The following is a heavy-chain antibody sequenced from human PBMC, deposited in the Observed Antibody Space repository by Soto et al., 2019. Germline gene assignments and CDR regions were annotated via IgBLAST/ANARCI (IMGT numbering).Heavy chain of an antibody. CDR2: IIPIIGII. CDR1: GGTFSTYT. V-gene: IGHV1-69*04. CDR3: ARDYCISTSCEGGV. D-gene: IGHD2-2*01. Sequence: SVKVSCKASGGTFSTYTITWVRQAPGQGLEWMGRIIPIIGIINYAQKFQGRVTISADKFTGTAYMELTGLRSDDTAVYYCARDYCISTSCEGGVWGQGTTVTVSS. J-gene: IGHJ6*02.